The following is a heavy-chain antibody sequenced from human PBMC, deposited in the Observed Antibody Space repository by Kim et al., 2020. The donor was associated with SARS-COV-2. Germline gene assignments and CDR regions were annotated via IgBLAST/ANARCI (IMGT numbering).Heavy chain of an antibody. Sequence: SETLSLTCAVYGGSFSGYYWSWIRQPPGKGLEWIGEINHSGSTNYNPSLKSRVTISVDTSKNQFSLKLSSVTAADTAVYYCASLGPRITMIPYAFDIWGQGTMVTVSS. CDR3: ASLGPRITMIPYAFDI. V-gene: IGHV4-34*01. CDR1: GGSFSGYY. CDR2: INHSGST. D-gene: IGHD3-22*01. J-gene: IGHJ3*02.